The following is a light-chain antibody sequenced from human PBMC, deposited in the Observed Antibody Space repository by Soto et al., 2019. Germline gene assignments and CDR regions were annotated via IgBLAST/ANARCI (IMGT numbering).Light chain of an antibody. Sequence: SASLGASVKLTCTLSSGHSSYAIAWHQQQPEKGPRYLMKLNSDGSHSKGDGIPDRFSGSSSGAERYLTISSLQSDDEADYYCQTWGTGIQVFGGGTKLTVL. J-gene: IGLJ2*01. CDR2: LNSDGSH. CDR3: QTWGTGIQV. CDR1: SGHSSYA. V-gene: IGLV4-69*02.